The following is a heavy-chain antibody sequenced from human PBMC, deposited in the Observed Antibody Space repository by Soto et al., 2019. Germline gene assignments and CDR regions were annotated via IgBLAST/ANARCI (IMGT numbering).Heavy chain of an antibody. D-gene: IGHD3-16*02. Sequence: SETLSLTGAVYGGSFSGYYWSWIRQPPGKGLEWIGEINHSGSTNYNPSLKSRVTISVDTSKNQFSLKLSSVTAADTAVYYCARGGAWGSYRYTGPSYFDYWGQGTLVPSPQ. CDR3: ARGGAWGSYRYTGPSYFDY. V-gene: IGHV4-34*01. CDR2: INHSGST. CDR1: GGSFSGYY. J-gene: IGHJ4*02.